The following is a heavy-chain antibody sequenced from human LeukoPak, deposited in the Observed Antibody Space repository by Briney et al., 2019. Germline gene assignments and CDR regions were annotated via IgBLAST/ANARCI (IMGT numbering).Heavy chain of an antibody. Sequence: GGSLRLSCAASGFTFRNYGMHWVRQAPGKGLEWVAFIRYDGSNKYYADSVKGRFTISRDNSKNTLYLQMNSLRPEDTALYYCAKDRGGDAGYSYGLVDYWGQGTLVTVSS. CDR1: GFTFRNYG. J-gene: IGHJ4*02. CDR2: IRYDGSNK. V-gene: IGHV3-30*02. CDR3: AKDRGGDAGYSYGLVDY. D-gene: IGHD5-18*01.